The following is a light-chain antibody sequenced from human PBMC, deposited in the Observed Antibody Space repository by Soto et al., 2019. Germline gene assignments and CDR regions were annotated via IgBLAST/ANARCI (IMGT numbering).Light chain of an antibody. V-gene: IGLV1-40*01. Sequence: QSVLTQPPSVSGAPGQRVTISCTGSSSNIGAGYDVHWYQQLPGTAPKLLIYGNSNRPSGVPDRFSGSKSGTSASLAITGLQADYDADYYCQSYASSLSGSVFGTGTKLTVL. CDR3: QSYASSLSGSV. J-gene: IGLJ1*01. CDR1: SSNIGAGYD. CDR2: GNS.